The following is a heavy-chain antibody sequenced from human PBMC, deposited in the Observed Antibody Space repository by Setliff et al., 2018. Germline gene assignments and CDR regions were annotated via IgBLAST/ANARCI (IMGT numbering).Heavy chain of an antibody. D-gene: IGHD3-22*01. Sequence: PGGSLRLSCATSGFSFSNYGMHWVRQAPGKGLEWVSFTRHDGNNKYYKDSVRGRFTISRDNSKNTVYLQMNSLRPEDTAVYFCAKELIEVLMTGLEFWGQGAMVTVSS. J-gene: IGHJ4*02. V-gene: IGHV3-30*02. CDR1: GFSFSNYG. CDR2: TRHDGNNK. CDR3: AKELIEVLMTGLEF.